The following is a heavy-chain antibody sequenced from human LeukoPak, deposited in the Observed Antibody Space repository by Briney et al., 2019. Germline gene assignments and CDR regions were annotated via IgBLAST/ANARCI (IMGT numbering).Heavy chain of an antibody. CDR1: GGSISSYY. J-gene: IGHJ4*02. Sequence: SETLSLTCTVSGGSISSYYWGWIRQPPGKGLEWIGYIYHSGSTYYNPSLKSRVTISVDRSKNQFSLKLSSVTAADTAVYYCARGGRWLQLDYWGQGTLVTVSS. CDR3: ARGGRWLQLDY. V-gene: IGHV4-59*12. D-gene: IGHD5-24*01. CDR2: IYHSGST.